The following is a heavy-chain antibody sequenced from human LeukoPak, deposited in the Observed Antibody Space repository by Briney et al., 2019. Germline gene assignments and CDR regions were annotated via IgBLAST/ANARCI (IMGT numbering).Heavy chain of an antibody. CDR2: IYYSGST. D-gene: IGHD7-27*01. CDR3: ARRGSLTNWGIVMSWYFDL. CDR1: GGSIGSSSYY. Sequence: SETLSLTCTVSGGSIGSSSYYWGWIHQSPGKGLEWIGSIYYSGSTNYNPSLKSRVTISVDTSKNQFSLKLSPVTAADTAVYYCARRGSLTNWGIVMSWYFDLWGRGTLVTVSS. V-gene: IGHV4-39*01. J-gene: IGHJ2*01.